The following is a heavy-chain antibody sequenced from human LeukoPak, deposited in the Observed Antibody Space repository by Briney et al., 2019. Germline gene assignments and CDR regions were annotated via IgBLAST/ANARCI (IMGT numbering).Heavy chain of an antibody. CDR1: GGTFSSYA. CDR2: ISYDGSNK. V-gene: IGHV3-30-3*01. Sequence: SCKASGGTFSSYAMHWVRQAPGKGLEWVAVISYDGSNKYYADSVKGRFTISRDNSKNTLYLQMNSLRAEDTAVYYCASTDYWGQGTLVTVSS. J-gene: IGHJ4*02. CDR3: ASTDY.